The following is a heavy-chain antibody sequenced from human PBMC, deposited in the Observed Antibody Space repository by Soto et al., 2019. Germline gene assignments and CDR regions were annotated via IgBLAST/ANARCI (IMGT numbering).Heavy chain of an antibody. V-gene: IGHV1-18*01. CDR1: GYTFTSYG. D-gene: IGHD3-16*01. Sequence: QVQLVQSGAEVKKPGASVKVSCKASGYTFTSYGISWVRQAPGQGLEWMGWISAYNGNTNYAQKLQGRGTMTTDTSTRKAYMELRSLRSDDTAVYYCARDLLPIMITFGGPNAFDIWGQGTMVTVSS. CDR3: ARDLLPIMITFGGPNAFDI. CDR2: ISAYNGNT. J-gene: IGHJ3*02.